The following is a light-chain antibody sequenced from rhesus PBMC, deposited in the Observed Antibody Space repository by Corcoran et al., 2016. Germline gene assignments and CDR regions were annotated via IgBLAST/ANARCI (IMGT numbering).Light chain of an antibody. CDR3: QHGYRTPLT. J-gene: IGKJ4*01. Sequence: DIQMTQSPSSLSASVGDTVTITCRASQGISNILAWYQQKPGKVPKLLIYYASTLQSGVPSRFSGSGSGTDFTLPISSLQPEDVATYCCQHGYRTPLTFGGGTKVEIK. CDR1: QGISNI. V-gene: IGKV1S15*01. CDR2: YAS.